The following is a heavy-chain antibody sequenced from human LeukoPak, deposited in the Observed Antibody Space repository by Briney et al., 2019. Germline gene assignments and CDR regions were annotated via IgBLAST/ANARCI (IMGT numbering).Heavy chain of an antibody. J-gene: IGHJ3*02. CDR3: ARATRIAAAGYNDAFDI. V-gene: IGHV1-46*01. CDR2: INPSGGST. CDR1: GYTFTSYY. D-gene: IGHD6-13*01. Sequence: ASVEVSCKASGYTFTSYYMHWVRQAPGQGLGWMGIINPSGGSTSYAQKFQGRVTMTRDTSTSTVYMELSSLRSEDTAVYYCARATRIAAAGYNDAFDIWGQGTMVTVSS.